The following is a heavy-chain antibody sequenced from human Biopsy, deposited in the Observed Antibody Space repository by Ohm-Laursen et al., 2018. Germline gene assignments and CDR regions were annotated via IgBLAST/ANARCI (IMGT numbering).Heavy chain of an antibody. D-gene: IGHD2-15*01. CDR2: LSGSGGTT. Sequence: SLRLSCAASGFTFSSYGVSWVRQAPGKGLEWVSVLSGSGGTTYYADSVKGRFTISRDNSKNTLYPQMNSLTAEDTAVYYCAKTFHGSSFLYDYWGQGTLVTVSS. CDR1: GFTFSSYG. V-gene: IGHV3-23*01. CDR3: AKTFHGSSFLYDY. J-gene: IGHJ4*02.